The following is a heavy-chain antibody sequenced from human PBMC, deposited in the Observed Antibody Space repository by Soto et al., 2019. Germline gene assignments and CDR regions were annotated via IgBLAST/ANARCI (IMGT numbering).Heavy chain of an antibody. CDR3: ARHPRTIVVVNDGNWFDP. D-gene: IGHD3-22*01. CDR2: IYYSGST. V-gene: IGHV4-39*01. J-gene: IGHJ5*02. CDR1: GGSMSSSSYY. Sequence: PSETLSLTCTVSGGSMSSSSYYWGWISKPPGKGLEWIGSIYYSGSTYYNPSLKSRVTISVDTSKNQFSLKLSSVTAADTAVYYCARHPRTIVVVNDGNWFDPWGQGTLVTVSS.